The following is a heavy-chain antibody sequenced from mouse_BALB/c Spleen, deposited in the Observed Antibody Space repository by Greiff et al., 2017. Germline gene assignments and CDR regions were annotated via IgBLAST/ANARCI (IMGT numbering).Heavy chain of an antibody. J-gene: IGHJ3*01. Sequence: EVQRVESGGGLVKLGGSLKLSCAASGFTFSSYYMSWVRQTPEKRLELVAAINSNGGSTYYPDTVKGRFTISRDNAKNTLYLQMSSLTSEDTALYYCARGDRYDGFAYWGQGTLVTVSA. CDR3: ARGDRYDGFAY. V-gene: IGHV5-6-2*01. D-gene: IGHD2-14*01. CDR2: INSNGGST. CDR1: GFTFSSYY.